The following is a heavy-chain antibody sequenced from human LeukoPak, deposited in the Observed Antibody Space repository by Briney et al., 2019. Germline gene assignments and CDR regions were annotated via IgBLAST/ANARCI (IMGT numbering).Heavy chain of an antibody. CDR2: ISNSGSAI. CDR1: GFTFGIYE. V-gene: IGHV3-48*03. Sequence: GGSLRLSCSASGFTFGIYEMTWVRQAPGKGLVWISYISNSGSAIYYADSMKGRFTISRDNTKNSLYLEMNSLRGEDTAVYYCARNGGSYPSFDYWGQGALVTVSS. J-gene: IGHJ4*02. D-gene: IGHD1-26*01. CDR3: ARNGGSYPSFDY.